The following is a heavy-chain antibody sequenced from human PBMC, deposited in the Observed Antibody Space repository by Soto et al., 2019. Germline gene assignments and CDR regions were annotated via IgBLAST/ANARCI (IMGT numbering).Heavy chain of an antibody. Sequence: GASLKLSCKASGGTFSSYSISWVRQAPGQGLEWTGRIIPILGIANYAQKFQGRVTITADKSTSTAYMELSSLRSEDTAVYYCARETYHNWSDPWGQGTLVTVSS. CDR2: IIPILGIA. CDR3: ARETYHNWSDP. V-gene: IGHV1-69*04. CDR1: GGTFSSYS. J-gene: IGHJ5*02. D-gene: IGHD2-2*01.